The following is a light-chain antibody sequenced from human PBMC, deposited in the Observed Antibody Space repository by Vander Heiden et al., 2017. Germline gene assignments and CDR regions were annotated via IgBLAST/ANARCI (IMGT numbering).Light chain of an antibody. V-gene: IGLV1-44*01. CDR2: ADD. Sequence: QSVLTQPPSASGTPGQGVSISCSGRNSNLGINAVNWYQHVPGTAPKLLNHADDERPSGAPDRFSASKSGTSASLAISGLQSDDEADYYCAAWDDDLDGPVFGGGTKLTVL. CDR1: NSNLGINA. CDR3: AAWDDDLDGPV. J-gene: IGLJ3*02.